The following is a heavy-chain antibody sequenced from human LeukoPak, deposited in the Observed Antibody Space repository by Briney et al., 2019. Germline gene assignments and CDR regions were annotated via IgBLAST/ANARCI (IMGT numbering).Heavy chain of an antibody. D-gene: IGHD2-15*01. CDR1: GVSITSDY. CDR2: IYYSRST. V-gene: IGHV4-59*01. J-gene: IGHJ4*02. Sequence: PSETLSLTCTVSGVSITSDYWSWIRQPPGKGLEWIGYIYYSRSTNYNPSLKSRVTLSVDPSKNQFSLRLSSVTAADTAVYYCARSRYCSGGSFWFDYWGQGTLVTVSS. CDR3: ARSRYCSGGSFWFDY.